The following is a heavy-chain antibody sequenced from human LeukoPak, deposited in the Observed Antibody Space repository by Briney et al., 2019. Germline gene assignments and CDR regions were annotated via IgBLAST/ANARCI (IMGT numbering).Heavy chain of an antibody. J-gene: IGHJ6*02. CDR3: ARWGDYGPPRAYGMDV. CDR1: GYTFTGYY. Sequence: ASVKVSCKASGYTFTGYYMHWVRQAPGQGLEWMGWINPNSGGTNYAQKFQGRVTMTRDTSISTAYMEPSRLRSDDTAVYYCARWGDYGPPRAYGMDVWGQGTTVTVSS. V-gene: IGHV1-2*02. CDR2: INPNSGGT. D-gene: IGHD4/OR15-4a*01.